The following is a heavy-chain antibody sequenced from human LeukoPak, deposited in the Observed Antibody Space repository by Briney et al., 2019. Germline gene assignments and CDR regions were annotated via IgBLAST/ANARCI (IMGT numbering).Heavy chain of an antibody. CDR1: GFTFSSYQ. J-gene: IGHJ4*02. D-gene: IGHD2-21*02. V-gene: IGHV3-30*18. CDR2: MSNDGVSK. CDR3: ANQCGGGCSFDY. Sequence: GGSLRLSCAASGFTFSSYQMNWVRQAPGKGLEWVAHMSNDGVSKFYADSVKGRFTISRDNSKNTLYLQMDSPRTEDTAVYYCANQCGGGCSFDYWGQGPLVTVSS.